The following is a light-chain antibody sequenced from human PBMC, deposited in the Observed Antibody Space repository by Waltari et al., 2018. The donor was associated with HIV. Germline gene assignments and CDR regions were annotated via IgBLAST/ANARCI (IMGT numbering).Light chain of an antibody. CDR3: QQYNSYPT. Sequence: DIQMTQSPSTLSASVGDRVTITCRASQSISSWLAWYQQKPGKAPKLLIYKASSLEIGVPSRFSGSGSGTEFTLTISSLQPDDFATYYCQQYNSYPTFGQGTKLEIK. V-gene: IGKV1-5*03. J-gene: IGKJ2*01. CDR1: QSISSW. CDR2: KAS.